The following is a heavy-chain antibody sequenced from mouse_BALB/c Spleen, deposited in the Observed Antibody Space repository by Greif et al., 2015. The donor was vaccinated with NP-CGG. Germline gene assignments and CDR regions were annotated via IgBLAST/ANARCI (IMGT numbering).Heavy chain of an antibody. Sequence: QVQLKDSGPGLVQPSQSLSITCTVSGFSLTSYGVHWVRQSPGKGLEWLGVIWSGGSTDYNAAFISRLSISKDNPKSXVFSKMNSLQANDTAIYYCARKYGNYDYAMDYWGQGTSVTVSS. J-gene: IGHJ4*01. CDR1: GFSLTSYG. CDR2: IWSGGST. CDR3: ARKYGNYDYAMDY. V-gene: IGHV2-2*02. D-gene: IGHD2-10*02.